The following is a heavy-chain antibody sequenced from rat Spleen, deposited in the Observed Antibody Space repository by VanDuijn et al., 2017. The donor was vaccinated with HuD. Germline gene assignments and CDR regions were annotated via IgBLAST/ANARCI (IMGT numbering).Heavy chain of an antibody. V-gene: IGHV2-15*01. Sequence: VQLQESGPGLVKPSQSLSLTCSVSGFSLTSYNAHWVRQPPGKGLEWIGAIWSGGSTDYSSALKSRLSISRDTSKSQVFLKMNSLQTEDTATYYCARVGYSSYIRYFDYWGQGVMVTVSS. J-gene: IGHJ2*01. CDR3: ARVGYSSYIRYFDY. CDR1: GFSLTSYN. D-gene: IGHD1-2*01. CDR2: IWSGGST.